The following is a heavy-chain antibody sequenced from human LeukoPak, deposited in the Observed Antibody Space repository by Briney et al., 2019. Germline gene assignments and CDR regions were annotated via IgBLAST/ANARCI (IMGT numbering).Heavy chain of an antibody. CDR2: IIPIFGTA. CDR3: ARSEQWLVIHLDY. CDR1: GGTFSSYA. J-gene: IGHJ4*02. D-gene: IGHD6-19*01. V-gene: IGHV1-69*13. Sequence: ASVKVSCKASGGTFSSYAISWVRQAPGQGLEWTGGIIPIFGTANYAQKFQGRVTITADESTSTAYMELSSLRSEDTAVYYCARSEQWLVIHLDYWGQGTLVTVSS.